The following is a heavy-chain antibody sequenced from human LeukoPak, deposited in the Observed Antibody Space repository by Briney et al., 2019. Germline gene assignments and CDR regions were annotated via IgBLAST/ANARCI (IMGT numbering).Heavy chain of an antibody. J-gene: IGHJ4*02. Sequence: TSETLSLTCTVSGGSISTYYWSWIRQPPGKGLEWIGYIYYTGSTNYNSSLKSRVTISVDTSKNQFSLKLSSVTAADTAVYYCARHACGGDCYSDYWGQGTLVTVSS. CDR2: IYYTGST. V-gene: IGHV4-59*08. CDR3: ARHACGGDCYSDY. D-gene: IGHD2-21*02. CDR1: GGSISTYY.